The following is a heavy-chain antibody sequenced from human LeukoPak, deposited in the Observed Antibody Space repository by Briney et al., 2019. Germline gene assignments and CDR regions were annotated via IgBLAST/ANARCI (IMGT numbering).Heavy chain of an antibody. Sequence: SETLSLTCAVYGGSFGGYYWSRIRQPPAKGLDWIGEINHSGSTNYNPSLKSRVTISVDTSKNQFSLKLSSVTAADTAVYYCARGRAGALYFDYWGQGTLVTVSS. D-gene: IGHD4-17*01. CDR2: INHSGST. V-gene: IGHV4-34*01. J-gene: IGHJ4*02. CDR3: ARGRAGALYFDY. CDR1: GGSFGGYY.